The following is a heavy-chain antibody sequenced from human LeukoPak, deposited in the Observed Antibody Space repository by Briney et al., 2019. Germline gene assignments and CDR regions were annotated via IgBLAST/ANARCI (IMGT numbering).Heavy chain of an antibody. CDR1: GFIFSTYW. J-gene: IGHJ4*02. Sequence: GGSLRLSCTASGFIFSTYWLHWVRQAPGKGLVWVSRINSVGSSTNYADSVKGRFTISIDNAKNMLYLQMNSLRAEDTAVYYCARDGNDGMDTAMGDDYWGQGTLVTVSS. CDR3: ARDGNDGMDTAMGDDY. V-gene: IGHV3-74*01. D-gene: IGHD5-18*01. CDR2: INSVGSST.